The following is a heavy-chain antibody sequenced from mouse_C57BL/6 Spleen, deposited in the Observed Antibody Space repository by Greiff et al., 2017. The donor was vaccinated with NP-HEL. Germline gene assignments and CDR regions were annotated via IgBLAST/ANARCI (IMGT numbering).Heavy chain of an antibody. J-gene: IGHJ3*01. CDR2: IDPSDSYT. CDR3: ARSVYGSRAWFAY. Sequence: QVQLKQPGAELVMPGASVKLSCKASGYTFTSYWMHWVKQRPGQGLEWIGEIDPSDSYTNYNQKFKGKSTLTVDKSSSTAYMQLSSLTSEDSAVYYGARSVYGSRAWFAYWGQGTLVTVSA. V-gene: IGHV1-69*01. D-gene: IGHD1-1*01. CDR1: GYTFTSYW.